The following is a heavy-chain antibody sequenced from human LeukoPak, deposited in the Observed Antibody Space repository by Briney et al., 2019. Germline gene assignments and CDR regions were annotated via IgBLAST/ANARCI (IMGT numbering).Heavy chain of an antibody. CDR2: ISGSDGST. V-gene: IGHV3-23*01. Sequence: GGSLRLSCAASGFTLNRYAMSWVRQAPGKGLERVSVISGSDGSTHYADSVKGRFTASRDNSENTLYLQMNSLRAEDTAVYYCAKGQYYHDSSGYFGYWGQGTLVTVSS. D-gene: IGHD3-22*01. CDR1: GFTLNRYA. J-gene: IGHJ4*02. CDR3: AKGQYYHDSSGYFGY.